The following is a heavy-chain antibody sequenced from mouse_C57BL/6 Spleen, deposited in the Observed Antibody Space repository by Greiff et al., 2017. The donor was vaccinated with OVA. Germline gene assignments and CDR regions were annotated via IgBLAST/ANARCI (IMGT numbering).Heavy chain of an antibody. CDR2: IDPSDSYT. D-gene: IGHD2-4*01. CDR3: ARLGDYAYAMDY. V-gene: IGHV1-50*01. CDR1: GYTFTSYW. Sequence: VQLQQPGAELVKPGASVKLSCKASGYTFTSYWMQWVKQRPGQGLEWIGEIDPSDSYTNYNQKFKGKATLTVDTSSSTAYMQLSSLTSEDSAVYDCARLGDYAYAMDYWGQGTSVTVSS. J-gene: IGHJ4*01.